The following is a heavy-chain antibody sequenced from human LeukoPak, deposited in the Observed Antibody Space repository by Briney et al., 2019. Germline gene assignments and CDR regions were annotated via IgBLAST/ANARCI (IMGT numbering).Heavy chain of an antibody. J-gene: IGHJ6*02. CDR1: GGTFSSYA. Sequence: ASVKVSCKASGGTFSSYAISWVRQAPGQGLEWMGGIIPIFGTANYAQKFQGRVTITADESTSTAYMELSSLRSEDTAVYYCARSPTRLYYYYGMDAWGQGTTVTVSS. CDR3: ARSPTRLYYYYGMDA. V-gene: IGHV1-69*13. CDR2: IIPIFGTA.